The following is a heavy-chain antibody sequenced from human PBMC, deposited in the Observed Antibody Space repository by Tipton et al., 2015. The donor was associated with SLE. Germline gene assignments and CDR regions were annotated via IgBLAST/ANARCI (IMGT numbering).Heavy chain of an antibody. CDR3: ARGELIEGFDP. Sequence: TLSLTCIVAGLSMTTRPWWTWVRQPPGKGLEWVGEVHHTGGNNYNPSLRSRVTISMDTSKSQFSLTLKSVTAADTAVYFCARGELIEGFDPWGQGTLVTVAA. V-gene: IGHV4-4*01. D-gene: IGHD3-22*01. CDR2: VHHTGGN. J-gene: IGHJ5*02. CDR1: GLSMTTRPW.